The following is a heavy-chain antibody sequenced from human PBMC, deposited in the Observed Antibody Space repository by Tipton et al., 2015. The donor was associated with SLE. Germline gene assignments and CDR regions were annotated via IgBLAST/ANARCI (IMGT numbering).Heavy chain of an antibody. V-gene: IGHV1-69*09. Sequence: QVQLVQSGAEVKKPGSSVKVSCKASGGTFSSYTISWVRQAPGQGLEWMGRVIPILGIANYAQKFQGRVTITADKSTSTAYMELSSLRSEDTAVYYCARDDSSSWYGGGYWGQGTLVTVSS. J-gene: IGHJ4*02. CDR3: ARDDSSSWYGGGY. D-gene: IGHD6-13*01. CDR1: GGTFSSYT. CDR2: VIPILGIA.